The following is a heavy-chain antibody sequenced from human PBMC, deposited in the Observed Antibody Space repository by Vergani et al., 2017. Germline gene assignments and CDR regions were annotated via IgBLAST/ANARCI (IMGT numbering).Heavy chain of an antibody. D-gene: IGHD6-6*01. CDR1: GFSLSTSGVG. V-gene: IGHV2-5*01. CDR3: AHSRAYSSSPDVDY. Sequence: QITLKESGPTLVKPTQTLTLTCTFSGFSLSTSGVGVGWIRQPPGKALEWLALIYWNDDKRYSPSLKSRLTITKDTSNNQVVLTMTNLDPVDTATYYCAHSRAYSSSPDVDYWGQGTLVTVSA. CDR2: IYWNDDK. J-gene: IGHJ4*02.